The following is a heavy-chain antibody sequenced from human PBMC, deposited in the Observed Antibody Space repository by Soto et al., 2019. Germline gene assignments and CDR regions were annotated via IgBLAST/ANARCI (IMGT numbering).Heavy chain of an antibody. CDR1: GYTFTSYG. CDR3: ARDICPVVPAASVIFWFDP. Sequence: GASVKVSCKASGYTFTSYGISWVRQAPGQGLEWMGWISAYNGNTNYAQKLQGRVTMTTDTSTSTAYMELRSLRSDDTAVYYCARDICPVVPAASVIFWFDPWGQGTLVTVSS. CDR2: ISAYNGNT. V-gene: IGHV1-18*01. D-gene: IGHD2-2*01. J-gene: IGHJ5*02.